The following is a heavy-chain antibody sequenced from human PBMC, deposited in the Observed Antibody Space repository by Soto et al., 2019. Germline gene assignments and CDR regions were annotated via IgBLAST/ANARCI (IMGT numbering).Heavy chain of an antibody. Sequence: QVQLVESGGGVVQPGRSLRLSCAASGFTFSSYGMHWVRQAPGKGLEWVAVIWYDGSNKYYADSVKGRFTISRDNSKNTLYLQMNSLRAEDTAVYYCARDGGIAAADPDYWGQGTLVTVSS. D-gene: IGHD6-13*01. CDR1: GFTFSSYG. V-gene: IGHV3-33*01. CDR2: IWYDGSNK. CDR3: ARDGGIAAADPDY. J-gene: IGHJ4*02.